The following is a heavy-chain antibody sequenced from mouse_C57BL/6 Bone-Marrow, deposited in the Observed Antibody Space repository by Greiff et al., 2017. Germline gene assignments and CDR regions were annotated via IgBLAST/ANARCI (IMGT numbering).Heavy chain of an antibody. D-gene: IGHD1-1*01. CDR3: ARGYYWFSY. CDR2: INPNNGGT. Sequence: VQLKESGPELVKPGASVKIPCKASGYTFTDYNMDWVKQSHGKSLEWIGDINPNNGGTIYNQKFKGKATLTVDKSSSTAYMELRSLTSEDTAVYYCARGYYWFSYWGQGTLVTVSA. CDR1: GYTFTDYN. V-gene: IGHV1-18*01. J-gene: IGHJ3*01.